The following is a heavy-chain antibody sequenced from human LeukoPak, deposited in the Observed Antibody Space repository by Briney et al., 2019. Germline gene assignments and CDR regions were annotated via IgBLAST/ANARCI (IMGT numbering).Heavy chain of an antibody. CDR2: VYYSGST. V-gene: IGHV4-39*01. J-gene: IGHJ3*02. D-gene: IGHD3-10*01. Sequence: SETLSLTCTVSGGSISTDTHYWGWFRQSPGKGLEWIGSVYYSGSTFHNSSLKSRVIISVDTSKNQFSLRPSSVSAADTAVYYCARLMYYPPNGRAFDIWGQGTMVTVSS. CDR3: ARLMYYPPNGRAFDI. CDR1: GGSISTDTHY.